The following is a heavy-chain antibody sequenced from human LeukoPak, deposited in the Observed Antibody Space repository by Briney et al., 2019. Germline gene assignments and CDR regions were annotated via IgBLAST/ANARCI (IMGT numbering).Heavy chain of an antibody. V-gene: IGHV3-23*01. Sequence: GGSLRLSCAASGFTFSGDVMTWVRQAPGKGLEWVSSISGSSGSTYYADSVKGRFTISRDKSKNTLYLQMNSLRVEDTAVYYCLTVVETTIAAFDIWGQGTMVTVSS. CDR1: GFTFSGDV. D-gene: IGHD1-26*01. CDR2: ISGSSGST. J-gene: IGHJ3*02. CDR3: LTVVETTIAAFDI.